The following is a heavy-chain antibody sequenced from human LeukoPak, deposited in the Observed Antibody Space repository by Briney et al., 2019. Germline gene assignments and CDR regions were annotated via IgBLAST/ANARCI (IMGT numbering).Heavy chain of an antibody. CDR2: MSPNSGNT. CDR3: ARQPWDFDP. D-gene: IGHD1-26*01. Sequence: ASVKVSCKASGYTFTSYDINWVRQATGQGLEWMGWMSPNSGNTAYAQKFQGRVTMTRNTSISTAYMELSSLTSEDTAVYYCARQPWDFDPWGQGTLVTVSS. CDR1: GYTFTSYD. V-gene: IGHV1-8*01. J-gene: IGHJ5*02.